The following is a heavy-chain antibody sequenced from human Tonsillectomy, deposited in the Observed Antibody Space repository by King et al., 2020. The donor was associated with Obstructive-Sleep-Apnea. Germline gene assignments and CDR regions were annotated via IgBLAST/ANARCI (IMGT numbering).Heavy chain of an antibody. CDR2: IYYSGST. V-gene: IGHV4-31*03. CDR1: GGSITSGGYY. D-gene: IGHD6-13*01. J-gene: IGHJ4*02. Sequence: MQLQESGPRLVKPSQTLSLTCTVSGGSITSGGYYWSWIRQHPVKGLDWIGFIYYSGSTYYNPSLKSRVTISVDTSKNQFSLRLTSVTAADTAVYYCARGSSSWYPLYYFNSWGQGTLVTVSS. CDR3: ARGSSSWYPLYYFNS.